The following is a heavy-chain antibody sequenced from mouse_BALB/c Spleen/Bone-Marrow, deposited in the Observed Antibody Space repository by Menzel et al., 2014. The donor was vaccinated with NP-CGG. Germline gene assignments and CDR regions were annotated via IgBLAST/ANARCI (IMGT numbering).Heavy chain of an antibody. V-gene: IGHV2-2*02. CDR1: GFSSTNYG. CDR3: ARRGGTTAPFAY. D-gene: IGHD1-2*01. CDR2: IWSGGST. J-gene: IGHJ3*01. Sequence: VKLVESGPGLVQPSQSLSITCTVSGFSSTNYGVHWVRQSPGKGLERLGVIWSGGSTDYNAAFISRLIISKDNSKSXVFFKMNSLQANDTAIYYCARRGGTTAPFAYWGQGTLVTVSA.